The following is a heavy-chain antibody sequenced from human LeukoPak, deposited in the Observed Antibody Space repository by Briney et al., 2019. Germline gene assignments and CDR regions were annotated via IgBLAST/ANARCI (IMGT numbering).Heavy chain of an antibody. CDR2: IYYSGST. V-gene: IGHV4-59*12. CDR1: GVSISSYY. J-gene: IGHJ4*02. D-gene: IGHD5-18*01. Sequence: SETLSLTCTVSGVSISSYYWSWIRQPPGKGLEWIGYIYYSGSTNYNPSLKSRVTISEDTSKNQFSLKLSSVTAADTAVYYCASRIGYSYGIDYWGQGTLVTVSS. CDR3: ASRIGYSYGIDY.